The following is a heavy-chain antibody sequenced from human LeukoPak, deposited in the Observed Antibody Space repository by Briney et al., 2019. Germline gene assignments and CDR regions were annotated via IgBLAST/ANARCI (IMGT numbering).Heavy chain of an antibody. J-gene: IGHJ5*02. CDR1: GGSISSGSYY. CDR2: IYYSGST. D-gene: IGHD2-2*01. Sequence: PSETLSLTCTVSGGSISSGSYYWGWIRQPPGKGLEWIGSIYYSGSTYYNPSLKSRVTISVDTSKNQFSLKLSSVTAADTAVYYCARDLLYCSSTSCSGNWFDPWGQGTLVTVSS. CDR3: ARDLLYCSSTSCSGNWFDP. V-gene: IGHV4-39*07.